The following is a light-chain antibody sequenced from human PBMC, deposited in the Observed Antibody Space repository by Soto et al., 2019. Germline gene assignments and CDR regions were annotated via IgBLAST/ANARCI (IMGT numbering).Light chain of an antibody. V-gene: IGKV3-15*01. J-gene: IGKJ1*01. Sequence: EIVMTQSASALSVYPGARATLSCRASQSVSTNLAWYQQKPGQAPRLLIFGASTRATGIPARFSGSGSGTEFTLTISSLQSEDFAVYYCQEYNSWPPRTFGQGTKV. CDR1: QSVSTN. CDR3: QEYNSWPPRT. CDR2: GAS.